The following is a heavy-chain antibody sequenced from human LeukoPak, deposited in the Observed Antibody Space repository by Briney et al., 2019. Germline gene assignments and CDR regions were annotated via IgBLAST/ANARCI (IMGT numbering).Heavy chain of an antibody. Sequence: GGSLRLSCVTSGFRFSDYYMMWIRQAPGKGPEWVAHISSSAATTLYSDSVKGRFTVSRDNAKNSLYLEMTSLRAEDTAVYYCARDRGSTVTTVGYWGQGTLVTVSS. D-gene: IGHD4-17*01. J-gene: IGHJ4*02. CDR2: ISSSAATT. CDR1: GFRFSDYY. V-gene: IGHV3-11*04. CDR3: ARDRGSTVTTVGY.